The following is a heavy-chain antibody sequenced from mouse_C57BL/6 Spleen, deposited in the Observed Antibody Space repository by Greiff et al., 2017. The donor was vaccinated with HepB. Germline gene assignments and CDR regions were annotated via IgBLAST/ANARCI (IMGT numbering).Heavy chain of an antibody. Sequence: VQGVESGPGLVQPSQSLSITCTVSGFSLTSYGVHWVRQSPGKGLEWLGVIWRGGSTDYNAAFMSRLSITKDNSKSQVFFKMNSLQADDTAIYYCAKNSGGYRDFDYWGQGTTLTVSS. CDR1: GFSLTSYG. J-gene: IGHJ2*01. D-gene: IGHD2-2*01. CDR2: IWRGGST. CDR3: AKNSGGYRDFDY. V-gene: IGHV2-5*01.